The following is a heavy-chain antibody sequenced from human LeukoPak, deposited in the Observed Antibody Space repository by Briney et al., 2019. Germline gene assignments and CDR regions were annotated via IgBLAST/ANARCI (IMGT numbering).Heavy chain of an antibody. CDR1: GFTFSSYG. J-gene: IGHJ4*02. CDR2: IETGGAST. CDR3: AKATGYLL. V-gene: IGHV3-23*05. Sequence: GGSLRLSCAASGFTFSSYGMSWVRKAPGKGLEWVSAIETGGASTYYADSVKGRFTISRANSENTLYLQMNNLRAEDTAVYYCAKATGYLLWGQGTLVTVSS. D-gene: IGHD1-14*01.